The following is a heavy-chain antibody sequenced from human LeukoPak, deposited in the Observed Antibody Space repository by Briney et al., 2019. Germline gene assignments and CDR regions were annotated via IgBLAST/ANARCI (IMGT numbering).Heavy chain of an antibody. J-gene: IGHJ5*02. V-gene: IGHV4-4*07. CDR1: GGSINSYY. Sequence: SETLSLTCTVSGGSINSYYWSWIRQPAGKGLEGIGRIYSSGTITYNPSLQSRVTMSVDTSKNEFSLKMSSVTAADTAVYYCTRDSGTTGEVKFDPWGQGTLVAVSS. CDR3: TRDSGTTGEVKFDP. D-gene: IGHD3-10*01. CDR2: IYSSGTI.